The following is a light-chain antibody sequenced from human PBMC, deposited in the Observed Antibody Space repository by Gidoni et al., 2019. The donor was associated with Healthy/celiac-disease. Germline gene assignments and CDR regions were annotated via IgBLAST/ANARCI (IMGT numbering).Light chain of an antibody. J-gene: IGKJ2*01. Sequence: EIVITQSPATLSVSPGERATLSCRASQSVSSNLAWYQQKPGQAPRLLIYGASTRATGIPARFSGSGSGTEFTLTISSLQSEDFAVYYCQQYNNWPPEYTFGQXTKLEIK. CDR2: GAS. CDR1: QSVSSN. V-gene: IGKV3-15*01. CDR3: QQYNNWPPEYT.